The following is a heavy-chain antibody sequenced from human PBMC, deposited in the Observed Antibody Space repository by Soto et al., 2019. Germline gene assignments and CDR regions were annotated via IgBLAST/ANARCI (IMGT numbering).Heavy chain of an antibody. CDR3: ARGRTYYYDSSGYHPLDY. CDR2: INHSGNT. Sequence: SETLSLTCVVYGGSFSGYYWSWIRQPPGKGLEWIGEINHSGNTNYNPSLKSRVTTSGDTSKNQFSLKLSSVTAADTAVYYCARGRTYYYDSSGYHPLDYWGQGTLVTVSS. V-gene: IGHV4-34*01. J-gene: IGHJ4*02. CDR1: GGSFSGYY. D-gene: IGHD3-22*01.